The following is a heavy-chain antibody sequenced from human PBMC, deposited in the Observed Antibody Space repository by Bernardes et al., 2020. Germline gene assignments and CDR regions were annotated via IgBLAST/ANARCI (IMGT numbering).Heavy chain of an antibody. D-gene: IGHD4-17*01. CDR1: GYNFGSYW. CDR2: IYPGDSDT. V-gene: IGHV5-51*01. Sequence: GESLKISCEGSGYNFGSYWIGWVRQMPGKGLERMGIIYPGDSDTRYSPSFQGPVTISADKSINTAYLQWSSLKASDTAIYYCARQRNFGDHSLNYWGQGTLVTVSS. CDR3: ARQRNFGDHSLNY. J-gene: IGHJ4*02.